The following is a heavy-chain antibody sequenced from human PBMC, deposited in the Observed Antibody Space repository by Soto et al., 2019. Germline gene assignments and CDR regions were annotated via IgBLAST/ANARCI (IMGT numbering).Heavy chain of an antibody. CDR1: GGSISSGGYY. V-gene: IGHV4-31*03. D-gene: IGHD3-22*01. J-gene: IGHJ4*02. CDR3: ARDRRELYYDSSGYHYYFDY. CDR2: IYYSGST. Sequence: PSETLSLTCTVSGGSISSGGYYWSWIRQHPGKGLEWIGYIYYSGSTYYNPSLKSRVTISVDTSKNQFSLELSSVTAADTAVYYCARDRRELYYDSSGYHYYFDYWGQGTLVTVSS.